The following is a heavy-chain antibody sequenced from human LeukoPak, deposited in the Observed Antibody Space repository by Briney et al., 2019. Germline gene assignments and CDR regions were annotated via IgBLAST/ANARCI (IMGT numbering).Heavy chain of an antibody. V-gene: IGHV3-9*01. J-gene: IGHJ4*02. CDR1: GFTFDDYA. CDR3: AKDRAWKWLFNGGFDY. CDR2: ISWNSGSI. D-gene: IGHD3-22*01. Sequence: GGSLRLSCAASGFTFDDYAMHWVRQAPGKGLEWVSGISWNSGSIGYADSVKGRFTISRDNAKNSLYLQMNSLRAEDTALYYCAKDRAWKWLFNGGFDYWGQGTLVTVSS.